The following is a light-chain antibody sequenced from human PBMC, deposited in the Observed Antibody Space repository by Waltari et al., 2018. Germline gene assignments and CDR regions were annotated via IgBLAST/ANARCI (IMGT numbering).Light chain of an antibody. CDR2: AAS. V-gene: IGKV3-20*01. CDR1: QGVSRS. Sequence: EVELTQFPGTLSCSRGERATFSCRASQGVSRSLAWYQQKPGQAPNLLIYAASTRATGIPDRFSGSGSGTDFSLTISRLEPEDFAVYYCQHYVSFPATFGRGTKVEIK. CDR3: QHYVSFPAT. J-gene: IGKJ1*01.